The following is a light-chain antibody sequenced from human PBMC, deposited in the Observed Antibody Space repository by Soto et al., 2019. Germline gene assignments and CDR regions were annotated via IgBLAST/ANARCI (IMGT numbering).Light chain of an antibody. J-gene: IGKJ2*01. CDR2: DAS. Sequence: DIQLTQSPSSLSASVGDLVTITCQASQDISNYLNWYQQKPGKAPKLLIYDASNLKTGVPLRFSGSGSGTLFTFTISSLQPEDIGTYFCQQFDNLPMFAFAQGTKV. CDR1: QDISNY. V-gene: IGKV1-33*01. CDR3: QQFDNLPMFA.